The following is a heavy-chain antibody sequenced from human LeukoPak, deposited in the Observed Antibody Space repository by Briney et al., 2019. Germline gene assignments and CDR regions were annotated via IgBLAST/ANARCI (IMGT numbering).Heavy chain of an antibody. CDR3: AKDPNYYGSGSTLVFDY. V-gene: IGHV3-30-3*01. D-gene: IGHD3-10*01. CDR2: ISYDGSNK. CDR1: GFTFSSYA. J-gene: IGHJ4*02. Sequence: GSLRLSCAASGFTFSSYAMHWVRQAPGKGLEWVAVISYDGSNKYYADSVKGRFTISRNNSKNTLYLQMNSLRAEDTAVYYCAKDPNYYGSGSTLVFDYWGQGTLVTVSS.